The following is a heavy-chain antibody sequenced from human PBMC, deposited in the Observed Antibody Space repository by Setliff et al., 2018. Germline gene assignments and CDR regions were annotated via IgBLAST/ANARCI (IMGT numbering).Heavy chain of an antibody. J-gene: IGHJ4*02. CDR3: ARDPHFDS. CDR1: GFSISDHD. CDR2: IKQDGSEK. Sequence: PGGSLRLSCAASGFSISDHDMDWVRQAPGKGLEWVANIKQDGSEKYYLDSVKGRFSISRDNAKNSLYLQMNSLRAEDTAVYYCARDPHFDSWGQGTLVTVSS. V-gene: IGHV3-7*01.